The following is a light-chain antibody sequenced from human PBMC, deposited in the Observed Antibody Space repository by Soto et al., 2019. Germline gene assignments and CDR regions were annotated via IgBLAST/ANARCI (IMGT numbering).Light chain of an antibody. J-gene: IGKJ4*01. CDR3: PQYGSSPLT. CDR2: GAS. Sequence: EIVLTQSPGTLSLSPGERATLSCRASQSVSSSFLAWYQQKPGQAPRLLIYGASSRATGIPDRFSGSGSGTDFTLTISRLEPEDVAVYYCPQYGSSPLTFGGGTKVAIK. CDR1: QSVSSSF. V-gene: IGKV3-20*01.